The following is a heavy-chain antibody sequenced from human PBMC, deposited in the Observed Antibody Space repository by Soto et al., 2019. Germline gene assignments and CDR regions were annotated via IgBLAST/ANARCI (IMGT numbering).Heavy chain of an antibody. CDR2: ISYDGSNK. Sequence: QVQLVESGGGVVQPGRSLRLSCAASGFTFSSYGMHWVRQAPGKGLEWVAVISYDGSNKYYADSVKGRFTISRDNSKNTLYLQMNSLRAEVTAVYYCAKDQYYYDSSGYYQLHYYYGMDVWGQGTTVTVSS. V-gene: IGHV3-30*18. D-gene: IGHD3-22*01. CDR1: GFTFSSYG. CDR3: AKDQYYYDSSGYYQLHYYYGMDV. J-gene: IGHJ6*02.